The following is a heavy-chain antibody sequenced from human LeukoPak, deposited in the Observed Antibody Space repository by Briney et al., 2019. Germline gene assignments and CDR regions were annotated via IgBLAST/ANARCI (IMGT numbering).Heavy chain of an antibody. D-gene: IGHD2-15*01. CDR2: IKQDGREK. J-gene: IGHJ5*02. CDR1: GFTFSRYW. Sequence: GGSLRLSCAASGFTFSRYWMSWVRQAPGKGLEWVANIKQDGREKYYVDSVEGRFSISRDNAKSSLYLHMNSLRAEDTAVYYCAADGRYCSGGSCSLWFDPWGQGTLVTVSS. CDR3: AADGRYCSGGSCSLWFDP. V-gene: IGHV3-7*01.